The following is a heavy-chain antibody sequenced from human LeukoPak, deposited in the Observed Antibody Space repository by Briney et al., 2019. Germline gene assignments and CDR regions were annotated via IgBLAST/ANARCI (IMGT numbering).Heavy chain of an antibody. Sequence: TGGSLRLSCTASGFTFSSYSMNWVRQAPGKGLEWVSYISTSSTTIYYADSVKGRFTISRDNVKNSLYLQMNSLRAEDTAVYYCARWTDSGYDPYFDHWGQGTLVTVSS. CDR3: ARWTDSGYDPYFDH. J-gene: IGHJ4*02. V-gene: IGHV3-48*04. CDR2: ISTSSTTI. CDR1: GFTFSSYS. D-gene: IGHD5-12*01.